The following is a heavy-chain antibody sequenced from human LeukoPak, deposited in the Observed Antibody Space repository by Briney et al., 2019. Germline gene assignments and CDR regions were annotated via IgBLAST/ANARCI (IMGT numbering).Heavy chain of an antibody. CDR3: ARVSYYDSSGKFDY. J-gene: IGHJ4*02. D-gene: IGHD3-22*01. Sequence: PSETLSLTXTVSGGSISSYYWSWIRQPPGKGMEWIGYIYYSGSTNYNPSLKSRVTISVDTSKNQFSLKLSSVTAADTAVYYCARVSYYDSSGKFDYWGQGTLVTVSS. CDR2: IYYSGST. CDR1: GGSISSYY. V-gene: IGHV4-59*01.